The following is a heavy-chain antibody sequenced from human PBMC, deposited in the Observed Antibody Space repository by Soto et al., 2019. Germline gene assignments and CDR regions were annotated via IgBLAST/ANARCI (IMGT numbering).Heavy chain of an antibody. Sequence: GGSLRLSCAASGFTFSGYTVTWVRQAPGKGLEWVSSISGRGLSTSYADSVKGRFTISRDNSRNTLYLQMNSLRAEDTAVYYCAKETVPSTQKHFDYWGQGTLVTVSS. CDR1: GFTFSGYT. V-gene: IGHV3-23*01. D-gene: IGHD1-1*01. CDR3: AKETVPSTQKHFDY. J-gene: IGHJ4*02. CDR2: ISGRGLST.